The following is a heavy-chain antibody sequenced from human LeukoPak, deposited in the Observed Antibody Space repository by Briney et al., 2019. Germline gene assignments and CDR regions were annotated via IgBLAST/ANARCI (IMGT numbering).Heavy chain of an antibody. Sequence: ASVKVSCKASGYTFTSYYMHWVRQAPGQGLEWMGIINPSGGSTSYAQKFQGRVTVTRDMSTSTVYMELSSLRSEDTAVYYCARDQAHIAVAGTFAFDIWGQGTMVTVSS. CDR3: ARDQAHIAVAGTFAFDI. CDR1: GYTFTSYY. V-gene: IGHV1-46*01. CDR2: INPSGGST. D-gene: IGHD6-19*01. J-gene: IGHJ3*02.